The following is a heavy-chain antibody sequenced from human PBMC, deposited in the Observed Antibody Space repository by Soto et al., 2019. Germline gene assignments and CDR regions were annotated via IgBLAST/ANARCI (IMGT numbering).Heavy chain of an antibody. CDR3: AREIAAAGPTPYGY. V-gene: IGHV3-33*01. Sequence: HPGGSLRLSCAASGFTFSSYGMHWVRQAPGKGLEWVAVIWYDGSNKYYADSVKGRFTISRDNSKNTLYLQMNSLRAEDTAVYYCAREIAAAGPTPYGYWGQGTLVTVSS. D-gene: IGHD6-13*01. CDR2: IWYDGSNK. CDR1: GFTFSSYG. J-gene: IGHJ4*02.